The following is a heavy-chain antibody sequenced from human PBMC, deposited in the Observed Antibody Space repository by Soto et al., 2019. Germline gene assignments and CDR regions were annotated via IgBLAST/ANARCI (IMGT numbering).Heavy chain of an antibody. CDR3: ARGSRAPDY. V-gene: IGHV4-4*07. J-gene: IGHJ4*02. CDR1: GGSLNNYY. CDR2: IYPSGNT. Sequence: QVHLQESGPRLVKASETLSLTCTVSGGSLNNYYWSWARQPAGKGLEWLGRIYPSGNTNYNPSLESRVTLSIDTSRNQFSLKLTSVTAADTAVYYCARGSRAPDYWGEGTLVSVSS. D-gene: IGHD1-26*01.